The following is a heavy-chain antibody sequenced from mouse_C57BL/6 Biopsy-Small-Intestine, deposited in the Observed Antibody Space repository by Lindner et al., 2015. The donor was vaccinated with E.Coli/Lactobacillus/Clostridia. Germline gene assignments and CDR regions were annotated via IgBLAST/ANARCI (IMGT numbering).Heavy chain of an antibody. V-gene: IGHV2-9*01. CDR2: IWTGGGT. CDR3: AKRGTGNAMDY. J-gene: IGHJ4*01. CDR1: GFSLTSYG. Sequence: VQLQESGPGLVAPSQSLSITCTVSGFSLTSYGVDXVRQPPGKGLEWLGVIWTGGGTNYNSAPKSRLSISKDNSKSQVFLKMNSLQTDDIAIYYCAKRGTGNAMDYWGQGTSVTVSS. D-gene: IGHD4-1*01.